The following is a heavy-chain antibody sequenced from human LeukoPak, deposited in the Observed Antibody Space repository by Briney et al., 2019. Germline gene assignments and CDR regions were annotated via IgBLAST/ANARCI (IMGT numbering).Heavy chain of an antibody. D-gene: IGHD6-19*01. CDR1: GGTFSSYA. Sequence: ASVKVSCKASGGTFSSYAISWVRQAPGQGLEWMGGIIPIFGTANYAQKFQGRVTITTDESTSTAYMELSSLRSEDTAVYYCARGFAGYSSGWVFDYWGQGTLVTVSS. V-gene: IGHV1-69*05. CDR2: IIPIFGTA. CDR3: ARGFAGYSSGWVFDY. J-gene: IGHJ4*02.